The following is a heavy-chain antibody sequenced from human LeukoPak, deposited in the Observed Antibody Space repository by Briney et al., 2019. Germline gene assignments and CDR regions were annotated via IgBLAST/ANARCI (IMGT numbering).Heavy chain of an antibody. D-gene: IGHD1-26*01. CDR3: ARSGSVGATHDY. J-gene: IGHJ4*02. CDR1: GYTLTELS. CDR2: FDPEDGET. Sequence: ASVKVSCKVSGYTLTELSMHWVRQAPGKGLEWMGGFDPEDGETIYAQKFQGRVTMTEDTSTDTAYMELSSLRSEDTAVYYCARSGSVGATHDYWGQGTLVTVSS. V-gene: IGHV1-24*01.